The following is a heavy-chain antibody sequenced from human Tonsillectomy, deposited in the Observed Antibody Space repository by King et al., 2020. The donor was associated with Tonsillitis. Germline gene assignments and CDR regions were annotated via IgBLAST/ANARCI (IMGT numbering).Heavy chain of an antibody. J-gene: IGHJ5*02. V-gene: IGHV1-8*01. Sequence: QLVQSGAEVKKPGASVKVSCKASGYTFTSYDINWVRQATGQGLEWMGCMNPNTGNTGYAQNFQGRVTMTRDTSITTAYMELSSLRSEDTAIYYCARGRRNWFDAWGQGTLVTVSS. CDR3: ARGRRNWFDA. CDR2: MNPNTGNT. CDR1: GYTFTSYD.